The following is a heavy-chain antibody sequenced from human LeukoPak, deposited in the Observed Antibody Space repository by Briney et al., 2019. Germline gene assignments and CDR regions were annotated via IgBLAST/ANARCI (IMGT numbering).Heavy chain of an antibody. CDR1: GFTFSSYG. V-gene: IGHV3-33*01. CDR3: ARDNKWLVQGRGFVAY. CDR2: IWYDGSNK. J-gene: IGHJ4*02. D-gene: IGHD6-19*01. Sequence: PGGSLRLSCAASGFTFSSYGMHWVRQAPGKGLEWVAVIWYDGSNKYYVDSVKGRFTISRDNSKNTLYLQMNSLRAEDTAVYYCARDNKWLVQGRGFVAYWGQGTLVTVSS.